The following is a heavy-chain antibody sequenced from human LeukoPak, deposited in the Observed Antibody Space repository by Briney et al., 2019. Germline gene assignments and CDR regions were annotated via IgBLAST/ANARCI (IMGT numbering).Heavy chain of an antibody. D-gene: IGHD6-13*01. CDR1: GFTFSSYW. J-gene: IGHJ4*02. CDR2: IKPDGSEG. CDR3: ARGHSWSFDN. V-gene: IGHV3-7*01. Sequence: PGGSLRLSCEASGFTFSSYWMSWVRQAPGKGLEWVANIKPDGSEGYYVDSVKGRFTISRDNAKNSLYLLMNSLRVEDTAVYYCARGHSWSFDNWGQGTLVTVSS.